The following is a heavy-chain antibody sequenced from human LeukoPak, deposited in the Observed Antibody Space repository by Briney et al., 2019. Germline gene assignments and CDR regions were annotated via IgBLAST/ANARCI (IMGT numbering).Heavy chain of an antibody. CDR1: GGTFTGYY. CDR3: AREYSSSSRYYYYMDV. D-gene: IGHD6-6*01. J-gene: IGHJ6*03. V-gene: IGHV1-2*02. Sequence: GASVKVSCKASGGTFTGYYMHWVRQAPGQGLEWMGWINPNSGGTNYAQKFQGRVTMTRDTSISTAYMELSRLRSDDTAVYYCAREYSSSSRYYYYMDVWGKGTTVTVSS. CDR2: INPNSGGT.